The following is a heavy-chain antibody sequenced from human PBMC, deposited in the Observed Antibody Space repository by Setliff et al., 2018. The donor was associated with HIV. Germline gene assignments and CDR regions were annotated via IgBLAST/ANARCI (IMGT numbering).Heavy chain of an antibody. CDR3: AREPATYNGYNWDYYGTDL. V-gene: IGHV4-59*12. CDR2: IYASGST. Sequence: SETLSLTCTVSAVSIGGYYWSWIRQPPGKGLEWIGYIYASGSTTYNPSLKSRLTISIDTSKNRFSLKLKSVTAADTAVYYCAREPATYNGYNWDYYGTDLWGQGTTVTVSS. J-gene: IGHJ6*02. D-gene: IGHD5-12*01. CDR1: AVSIGGYY.